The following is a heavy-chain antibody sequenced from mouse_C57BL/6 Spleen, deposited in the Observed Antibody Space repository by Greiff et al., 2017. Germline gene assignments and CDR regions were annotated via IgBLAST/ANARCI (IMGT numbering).Heavy chain of an antibody. J-gene: IGHJ1*03. CDR3: TTRATVVEGNLDD. D-gene: IGHD1-1*01. CDR2: IEPEDGDT. V-gene: IGHV14-1*01. CDR1: GFNIKDYY. Sequence: VQLQQSGAEFVRPGASVKLSCTASGFNIKDYYMHWVKQRPEQGLEGIGRIEPEDGDTEYAPKFQGKATVTAETSSTTADLQLSSLASEDTTVYYCTTRATVVEGNLDDWGKGTTVTVSS.